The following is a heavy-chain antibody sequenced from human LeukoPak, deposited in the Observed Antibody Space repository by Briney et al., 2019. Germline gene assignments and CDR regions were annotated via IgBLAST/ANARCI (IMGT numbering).Heavy chain of an antibody. CDR1: GGSISSSSYY. CDR3: AETRYFDL. V-gene: IGHV4-39*01. J-gene: IGHJ2*01. Sequence: PSETLSLTCTVSGGSISSSSYYWGWIRQPPGKGLEWIGSIYYSGSTYYNPSLKSRVTISVDTSKNQFSLKLSSVTAADTAVYYCAETRYFDLWGRGTLVTVSS. CDR2: IYYSGST.